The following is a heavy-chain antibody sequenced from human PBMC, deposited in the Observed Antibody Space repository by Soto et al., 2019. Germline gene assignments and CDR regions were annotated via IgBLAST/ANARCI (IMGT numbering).Heavy chain of an antibody. CDR2: ISYDGSKK. J-gene: IGHJ5*02. CDR3: AKGAKGGDGTSSGYTWFDP. CDR1: GITFSSST. V-gene: IGHV3-30*18. Sequence: QVQLVESGGGVVQPGGSLRLSCAASGITFSSSTMHWVRQAPGKGLEWVAVISYDGSKKFYADSVKGRFTISRDNSKNTLYLQVNSLGPEDTAVYYCAKGAKGGDGTSSGYTWFDPWGQGTLVTVSS. D-gene: IGHD6-6*01.